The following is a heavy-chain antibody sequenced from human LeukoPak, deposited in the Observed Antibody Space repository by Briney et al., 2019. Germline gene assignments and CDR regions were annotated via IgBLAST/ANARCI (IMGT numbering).Heavy chain of an antibody. Sequence: GASVKVSCKASGYTFTGYCMHWVRQAPGQGLEWMGLINPNSGCTNYAQKVQGRVTMTRDTSISTAYMELSRLRSDDTAVYYCARDPGLGRKHWFDPWRQGTLVTVSS. V-gene: IGHV1-2*02. D-gene: IGHD2-15*01. CDR1: GYTFTGYC. CDR2: INPNSGCT. J-gene: IGHJ5*02. CDR3: ARDPGLGRKHWFDP.